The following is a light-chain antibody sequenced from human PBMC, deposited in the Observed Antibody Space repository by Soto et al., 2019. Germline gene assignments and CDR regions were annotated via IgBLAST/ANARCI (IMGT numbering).Light chain of an antibody. CDR1: QSVSSSY. Sequence: EIVLTQSPGTLSLSAGERATLSCRASQSVSSSYLAWYQQKPGQAPRLLIYGASGRATGIPDRFSGSGSGTDFTLTISNLQPEDFATYYCQQYDSYPLTFGGGTKVEIK. J-gene: IGKJ4*01. CDR3: QQYDSYPLT. V-gene: IGKV3-20*01. CDR2: GAS.